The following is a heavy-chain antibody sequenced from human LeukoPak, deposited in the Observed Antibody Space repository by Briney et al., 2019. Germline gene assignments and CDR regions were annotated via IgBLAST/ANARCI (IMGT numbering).Heavy chain of an antibody. J-gene: IGHJ5*02. D-gene: IGHD6-25*01. CDR2: INYSGST. CDR1: AGSISTFY. CDR3: AREGGDPRWLDP. Sequence: PSETLSLTCTVSAGSISTFYWTWIRQPAGKGLEWIGRINYSGSTNYNPSLRGRVSMSVDRPKNQFSPTLNSVTAADTAVYYCAREGGDPRWLDPWGQGALVTVSS. V-gene: IGHV4-4*07.